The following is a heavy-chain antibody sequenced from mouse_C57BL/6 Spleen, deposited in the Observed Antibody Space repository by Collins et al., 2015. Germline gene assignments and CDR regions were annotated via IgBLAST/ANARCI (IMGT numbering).Heavy chain of an antibody. J-gene: IGHJ3*01. CDR1: FTSYW. D-gene: IGHD1-1*01. V-gene: IGHV1-74*01. CDR3: AMDYGSPFAY. Sequence: FTSYWMHWVKQRPGQGLEWIGRIHPSDSDTNYNQKFKGKATLTVDKSSSTAYMQVSSLTSEDSAVYYCAMDYGSPFAYWGQGTLATVSA. CDR2: IHPSDSDT.